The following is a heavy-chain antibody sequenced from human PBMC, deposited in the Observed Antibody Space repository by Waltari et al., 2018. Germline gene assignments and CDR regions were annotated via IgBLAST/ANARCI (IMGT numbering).Heavy chain of an antibody. D-gene: IGHD6-13*01. CDR2: INPNSGGT. J-gene: IGHJ4*02. Sequence: QVQLVQSGAEVKKPGASVKVSCKASGYTLTGYYMHWVRQAPGQGLEWMGWINPNSGGTNYAQKFQGWVTMTRDTSISTAYMELSRLRSDDTAVYYCARDPGYSSSWYFDYWGQGTLVTVSS. CDR1: GYTLTGYY. V-gene: IGHV1-2*04. CDR3: ARDPGYSSSWYFDY.